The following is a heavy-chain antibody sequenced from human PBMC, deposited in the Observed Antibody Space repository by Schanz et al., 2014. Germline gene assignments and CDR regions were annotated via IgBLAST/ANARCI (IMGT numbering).Heavy chain of an antibody. CDR1: GFSFSDYG. CDR2: ISYHGSEK. V-gene: IGHV3-30*18. D-gene: IGHD3-22*01. J-gene: IGHJ4*01. Sequence: QVQLVESGGSVVQPGRSLRLSCAGSGFSFSDYGMHWVRQAPGRRLEWVAVISYHGSEKYYADSVKGRFTISRDNSKNTLYLQMNSLRTEDTAVYFCAKSYDTSGYSGFDYWGQGTLVTVSS. CDR3: AKSYDTSGYSGFDY.